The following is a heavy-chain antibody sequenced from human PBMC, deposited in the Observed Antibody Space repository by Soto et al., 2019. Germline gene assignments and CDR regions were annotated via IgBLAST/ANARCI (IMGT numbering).Heavy chain of an antibody. CDR2: IYYSGST. D-gene: IGHD1-7*01. CDR1: GGSISSSSYY. V-gene: IGHV4-39*01. Sequence: SETLSLTCTVSGGSISSSSYYWGWIRLPPGKGLEWIGSIYYSGSTYYNPSLKSRVTISVDTSKNQFSLKLSSVTAADTAVYYCARGGQLELRWSYGMDVWGQGTTVTVSS. CDR3: ARGGQLELRWSYGMDV. J-gene: IGHJ6*02.